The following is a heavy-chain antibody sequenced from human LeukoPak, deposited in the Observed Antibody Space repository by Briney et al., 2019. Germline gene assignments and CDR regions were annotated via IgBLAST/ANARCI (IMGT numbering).Heavy chain of an antibody. D-gene: IGHD1-26*01. J-gene: IGHJ4*02. CDR2: ISYTGTYI. Sequence: GGSLRLSCAASAFSLNAYNMSWVRQAPGKGLEWVSSISYTGTYIYYADSVKGRFTVSRDNAQNSLYLQMNSLRAEDTAIYYCVRDRGTYRPIDYWGQGTLVTVSS. V-gene: IGHV3-21*04. CDR3: VRDRGTYRPIDY. CDR1: AFSLNAYN.